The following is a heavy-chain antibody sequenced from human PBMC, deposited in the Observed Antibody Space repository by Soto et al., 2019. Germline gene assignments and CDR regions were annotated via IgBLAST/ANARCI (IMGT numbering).Heavy chain of an antibody. CDR1: GYTFTSYA. CDR2: INAGNGNT. D-gene: IGHD2-21*02. CDR3: ARSIVVVTALDY. Sequence: QVQLVQSGAEEKKPGASVKVSCKASGYTFTSYAMHWVRQAPGQSLEWMGWINAGNGNTKYSQKFQGRVTITRDTSASTAYMELRSLRSEDTAVYYCARSIVVVTALDYWGQGTLVTVSS. J-gene: IGHJ4*02. V-gene: IGHV1-3*05.